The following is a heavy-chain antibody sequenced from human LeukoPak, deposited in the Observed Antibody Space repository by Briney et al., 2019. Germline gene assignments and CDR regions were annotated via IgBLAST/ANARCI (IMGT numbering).Heavy chain of an antibody. CDR3: AKAALDWHHDS. Sequence: GESLRLSCAASGFTFSSYAMSWVRQAPGKGLEWVSGISVSGSSTHYADSVKGRFTISRDYSKNTLFLQMNSLRAEDTAVYYCAKAALDWHHDSWGQGTLVTVSS. CDR1: GFTFSSYA. J-gene: IGHJ4*02. CDR2: ISVSGSST. D-gene: IGHD3-9*01. V-gene: IGHV3-23*01.